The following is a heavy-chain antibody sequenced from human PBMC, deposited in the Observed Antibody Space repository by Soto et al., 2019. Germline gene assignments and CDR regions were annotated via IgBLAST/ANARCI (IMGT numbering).Heavy chain of an antibody. CDR3: ARDRDWVYYGSGRREWGDDGMDV. V-gene: IGHV3-33*01. CDR2: IWYDGSKK. CDR1: GFTFSSYG. D-gene: IGHD3-10*01. Sequence: QVQLVESGGGVVQPGRSLRLSCAASGFTFSSYGMHWVRQAPGKGLEWVADIWYDGSKKDYADSVKGRFTISRDNSKKPLYLQMNSLRAEDTAVYYCARDRDWVYYGSGRREWGDDGMDVWGQGTTVTGSS. J-gene: IGHJ6*02.